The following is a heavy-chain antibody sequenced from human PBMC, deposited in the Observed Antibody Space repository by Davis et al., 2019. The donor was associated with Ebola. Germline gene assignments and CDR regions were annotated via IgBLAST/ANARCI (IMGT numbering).Heavy chain of an antibody. D-gene: IGHD6-19*01. CDR2: INHSGST. CDR1: GGSFSGYY. CDR3: ARDPLYSSGWSPGSHFDY. V-gene: IGHV4-34*01. Sequence: PGGSLRLSCAVYGGSFSGYYWSWIRQPPGKGLEWIGEINHSGSTNYNPSLKSRVTISVDTSKNQFSLKLSSVTAADTAVYYCARDPLYSSGWSPGSHFDYWGQGTLVTVSS. J-gene: IGHJ4*02.